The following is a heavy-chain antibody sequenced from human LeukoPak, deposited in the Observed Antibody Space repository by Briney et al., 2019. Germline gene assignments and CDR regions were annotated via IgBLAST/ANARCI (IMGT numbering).Heavy chain of an antibody. J-gene: IGHJ5*02. CDR1: GGTFSSYA. Sequence: SVTVSCKASGGTFSSYAISWVRQAPGQGLEWMGGIIPIFGTANYAQKFQGRVTITADESTSTAYMELSSLRSEDTAVYYCARGGSYYYDSSGYYDTWGQGTLVTVSS. V-gene: IGHV1-69*13. CDR2: IIPIFGTA. D-gene: IGHD3-22*01. CDR3: ARGGSYYYDSSGYYDT.